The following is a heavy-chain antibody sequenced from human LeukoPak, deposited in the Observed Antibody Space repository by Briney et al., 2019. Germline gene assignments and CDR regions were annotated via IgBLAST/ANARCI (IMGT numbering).Heavy chain of an antibody. Sequence: GGSLRLSCAASGFTFSSYAMGWVRQAPGKGLEWVSAISGSGGSTYYADSVKGRFTISRDNSKNTLYLQMNSLRAEDTAVYYCARDLYYGSGTLDYWGQGTLVTVSS. CDR2: ISGSGGST. CDR3: ARDLYYGSGTLDY. V-gene: IGHV3-23*01. CDR1: GFTFSSYA. J-gene: IGHJ4*02. D-gene: IGHD3-10*01.